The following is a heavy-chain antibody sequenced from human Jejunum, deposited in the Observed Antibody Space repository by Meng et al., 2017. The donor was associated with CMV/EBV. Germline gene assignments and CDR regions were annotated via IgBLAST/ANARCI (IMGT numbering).Heavy chain of an antibody. Sequence: QVQLHDSGPGLGRSSETLSLPCSVSGGPISGYYWSWVRQPAGKRLEWIGRFHPGGTTNYNPSLENRITVSVDSSKNQFFLKLTSVTAADTAIYYCARECVGEAYDCQWNYWFDPWGRGTLVTVSS. J-gene: IGHJ5*02. V-gene: IGHV4-4*07. D-gene: IGHD3-16*01. CDR2: FHPGGTT. CDR3: ARECVGEAYDCQWNYWFDP. CDR1: GGPISGYY.